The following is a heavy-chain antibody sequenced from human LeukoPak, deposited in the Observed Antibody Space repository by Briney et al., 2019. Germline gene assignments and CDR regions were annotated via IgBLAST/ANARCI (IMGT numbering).Heavy chain of an antibody. CDR2: INPNSGGT. D-gene: IGHD4-23*01. CDR3: ARGCPMGNFYYYSGMDV. V-gene: IGHV1-2*02. Sequence: ASVKVSCKASGYTFTGYYMHWVRQAPGQGLEWMGWINPNSGGTNYAQKFQGRVTMTRDTSISTAYMELSRLRSDDTAVYYCARGCPMGNFYYYSGMDVWGQGTTVTVSS. J-gene: IGHJ6*02. CDR1: GYTFTGYY.